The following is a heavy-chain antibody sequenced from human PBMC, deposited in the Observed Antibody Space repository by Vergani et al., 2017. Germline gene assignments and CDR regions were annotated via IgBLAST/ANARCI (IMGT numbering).Heavy chain of an antibody. CDR3: AGDGYSGDRDFDY. CDR1: GASISSGSYY. Sequence: QVQLQQWGAGLLKPSETLSLTCTVSGASISSGSYYWSWIRQPAGKGLEWIGRIYTSGSPNYNPSLESRVTVSVDTSKNQFSLKLSSVTAADTAVYYCAGDGYSGDRDFDYWGQGTLVTVSS. J-gene: IGHJ4*02. D-gene: IGHD5-12*01. V-gene: IGHV4-61*02. CDR2: IYTSGSP.